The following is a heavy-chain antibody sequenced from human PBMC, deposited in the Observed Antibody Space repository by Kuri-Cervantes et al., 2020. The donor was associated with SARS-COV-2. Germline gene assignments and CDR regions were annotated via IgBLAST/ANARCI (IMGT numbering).Heavy chain of an antibody. CDR1: GFTFSSYA. V-gene: IGHV1-69*06. CDR3: AGQVGRGNFWSGYWSSYGMDV. CDR2: IIPIFGTA. D-gene: IGHD3-3*01. J-gene: IGHJ6*02. Sequence: GGSLRLSCAASGFTFSSYAISWVRQAPGQGLEWMGGIIPIFGTANYAQKFQGRVTITADKSTSTAYMELSSLRSEDTAVYYCAGQVGRGNFWSGYWSSYGMDVWGQGTTVTVSS.